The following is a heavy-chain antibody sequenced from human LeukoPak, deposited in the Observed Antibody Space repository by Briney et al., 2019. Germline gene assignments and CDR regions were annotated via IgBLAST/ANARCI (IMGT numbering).Heavy chain of an antibody. Sequence: PGGSLRLSCAASGFTFSSCAMSWVRQAPGKGLEWVSAISGSGGSTYYADSVKGRFTISRDNSKNTLYLQMNSLRAEDTAVYYCAKAGNDYVWGSYRDTHFDYWGQGTLVTVSS. V-gene: IGHV3-23*01. D-gene: IGHD3-16*02. CDR1: GFTFSSCA. CDR2: ISGSGGST. CDR3: AKAGNDYVWGSYRDTHFDY. J-gene: IGHJ4*02.